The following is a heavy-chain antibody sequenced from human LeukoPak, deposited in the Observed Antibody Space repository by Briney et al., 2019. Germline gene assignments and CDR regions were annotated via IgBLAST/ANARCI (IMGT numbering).Heavy chain of an antibody. Sequence: ASVKVSCKASGYTFTGYYMHWVRHAPGQGLEWMGWINPNNGNTNYAQKPHGRATMTTDTTTSTAYTQLRSLRTDDTAVYYCARQEWELLLFDYWGQGTLVTVSS. V-gene: IGHV1-18*04. J-gene: IGHJ4*02. CDR1: GYTFTGYY. D-gene: IGHD1-26*01. CDR2: INPNNGNT. CDR3: ARQEWELLLFDY.